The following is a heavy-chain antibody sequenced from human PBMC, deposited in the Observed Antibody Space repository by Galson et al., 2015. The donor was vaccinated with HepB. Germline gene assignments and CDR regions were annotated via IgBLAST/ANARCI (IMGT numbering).Heavy chain of an antibody. V-gene: IGHV7-4-1*02. CDR3: ARHHGAFDI. CDR1: RYIFTDYA. Sequence: PVKVSCKAHRYIFTDYAMNWARQAPGQGLEWMGWINTNTGKPTYAQGFTGRFVFSLDTSVSTAYLQITSLKAEDTAVYYCARHHGAFDIWGQGTMVTVSS. J-gene: IGHJ3*02. CDR2: INTNTGKP.